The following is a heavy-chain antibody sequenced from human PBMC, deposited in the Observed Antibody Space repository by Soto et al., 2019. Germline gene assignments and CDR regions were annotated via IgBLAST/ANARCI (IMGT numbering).Heavy chain of an antibody. CDR2: ISGNGAST. CDR3: ARGPSTVATWLDY. J-gene: IGHJ4*02. V-gene: IGHV3-64*02. CDR1: GFSFSNYA. Sequence: GGSMRLSCAASGFSFSNYAMHWVRQAPGKGLEYVSAISGNGASTYYADSVKGRFTIFRDNSKNTLYLQMGSLSAEDRAVYYCARGPSTVATWLDYWGQGTLVTVSS. D-gene: IGHD4-17*01.